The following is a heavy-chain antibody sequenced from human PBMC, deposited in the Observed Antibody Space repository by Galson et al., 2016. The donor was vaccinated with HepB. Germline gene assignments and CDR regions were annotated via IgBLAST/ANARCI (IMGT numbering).Heavy chain of an antibody. CDR1: GDSVSSNFAA. CDR3: ARDTPWLAGGYYYYVMDV. CDR2: TYYRSKWYN. Sequence: CAISGDSVSSNFAAWNWIRQPPSRGLEWLGKTYYRSKWYNDYAVSVKSRITINPDTSKSQFSLQLNSVTPEDTAVYYCARDTPWLAGGYYYYVMDVWGQGTTVTVS. J-gene: IGHJ6*02. V-gene: IGHV6-1*01. D-gene: IGHD6-19*01.